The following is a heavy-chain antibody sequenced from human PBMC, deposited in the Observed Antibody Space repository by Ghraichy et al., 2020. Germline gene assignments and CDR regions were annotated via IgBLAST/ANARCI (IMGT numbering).Heavy chain of an antibody. CDR3: ARGIVVVPLGFDP. J-gene: IGHJ5*02. V-gene: IGHV3-48*01. CDR1: GFTFSSYS. Sequence: GGSLRLSCAASGFTFSSYSMNWVRQAPGKGLEWVSYISSSSSTIYYADSVKGRFTISRDNAKNSLYLQMNSLRAEDTAVYYCARGIVVVPLGFDPWGQGTLVTVSS. D-gene: IGHD2-2*01. CDR2: ISSSSSTI.